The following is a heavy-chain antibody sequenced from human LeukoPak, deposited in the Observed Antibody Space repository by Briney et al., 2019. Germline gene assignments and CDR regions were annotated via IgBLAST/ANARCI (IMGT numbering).Heavy chain of an antibody. V-gene: IGHV3-23*01. D-gene: IGHD6-19*01. Sequence: GGSLRLSCAASGFTFSSYAMSWVRQAPGKGLEWVSAISGSGGSTYYADSVKGRFTISRDNSKNTLYLQMNSLRAEDTAVYYCAKDLDARIAVAGIDYWGQGTLVTVSS. J-gene: IGHJ4*02. CDR2: ISGSGGST. CDR1: GFTFSSYA. CDR3: AKDLDARIAVAGIDY.